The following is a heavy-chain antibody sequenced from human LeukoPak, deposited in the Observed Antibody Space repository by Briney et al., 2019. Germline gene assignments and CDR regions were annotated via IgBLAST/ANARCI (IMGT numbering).Heavy chain of an antibody. J-gene: IGHJ6*03. CDR1: GGSFSGYY. D-gene: IGHD2-2*02. CDR2: INHSGST. Sequence: SETLSLTCAVYGGSFSGYYWSWIRQPPGKGLEWIGEINHSGSTNYNPSLKSRVTISVDTSKNQFSLKLSSVTAADTAVYYCARGSGYCSSTSCYTFYYYMDVWGKGTTVTVSS. V-gene: IGHV4-34*01. CDR3: ARGSGYCSSTSCYTFYYYMDV.